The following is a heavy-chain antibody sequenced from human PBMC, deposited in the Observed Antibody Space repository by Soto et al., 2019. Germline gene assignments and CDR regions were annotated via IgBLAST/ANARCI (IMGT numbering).Heavy chain of an antibody. V-gene: IGHV4-31*03. D-gene: IGHD6-13*01. CDR2: IYYSGST. Sequence: SETLSLTCTVSGGSISSGGYYWSWIRQHPGKGLEWIGYIYYSGSTYYNPSLKSRVTISVDTSKNQFSLKLSSVTAADTAVYYCARSPYLAAAGIKYYFDYWGQGTLVTVSS. J-gene: IGHJ4*02. CDR3: ARSPYLAAAGIKYYFDY. CDR1: GGSISSGGYY.